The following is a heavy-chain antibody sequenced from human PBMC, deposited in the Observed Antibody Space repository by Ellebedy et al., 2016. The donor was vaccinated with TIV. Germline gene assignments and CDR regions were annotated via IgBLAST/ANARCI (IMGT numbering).Heavy chain of an antibody. Sequence: GGSLRLXCEASGFTFSGSRMNWVRQIPGKGLEWVSYISGGGITIYYADSVKGRFTISRDNAKNSLYLQMNSLRDEDTAVYYCARGAAPYFDYWGQGTLVTVSS. D-gene: IGHD2-21*01. CDR1: GFTFSGSR. CDR3: ARGAAPYFDY. CDR2: ISGGGITI. V-gene: IGHV3-48*02. J-gene: IGHJ4*02.